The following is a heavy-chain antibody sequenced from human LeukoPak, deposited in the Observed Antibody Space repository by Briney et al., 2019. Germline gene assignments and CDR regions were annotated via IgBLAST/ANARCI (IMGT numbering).Heavy chain of an antibody. V-gene: IGHV4-59*01. J-gene: IGHJ6*03. CDR1: GRSIISYD. CDR2: IDDSGST. Sequence: PSETLSLTCTVSGRSIISYDWSWSRQPPGKRLEWIGYIDDSGSTNYHPSLKTRVTVSVDTSKTKSSLKLSSLTAADTAAYYCARGRYCSGGSCQPSGYYYYMDVWGKGTTVTVSS. CDR3: ARGRYCSGGSCQPSGYYYYMDV. D-gene: IGHD2-15*01.